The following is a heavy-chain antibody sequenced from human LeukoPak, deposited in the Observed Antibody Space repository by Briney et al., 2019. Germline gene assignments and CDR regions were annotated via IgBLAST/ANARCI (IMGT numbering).Heavy chain of an antibody. CDR3: ARGMNWNDLSLDS. J-gene: IGHJ4*02. CDR1: GFIRGSEY. D-gene: IGHD1-1*01. V-gene: IGHV3-53*01. CDR2: IYKGGTP. Sequence: PGGSLRPSCSVSGFIRGSEYMTWVRRAPGKGLEYVSVIYKGGTPEYADSVRGRFTISRDNSKNTLYLQMDSLRADDTAVYYCARGMNWNDLSLDSWGQGTLVTVS.